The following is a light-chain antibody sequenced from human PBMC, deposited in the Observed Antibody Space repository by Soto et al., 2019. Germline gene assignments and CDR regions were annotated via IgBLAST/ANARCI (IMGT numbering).Light chain of an antibody. V-gene: IGKV3-20*01. Sequence: EIVLTQSPGTLSLSPGERATLSCRASKSISSSYLAWYQQKAGQAPRLLIYGASSRATGIPDRFSGSGSGTDFTLTISRLEPEDFAVYYCQQYGSSPRTFGQGTKLEIK. J-gene: IGKJ2*01. CDR1: KSISSSY. CDR3: QQYGSSPRT. CDR2: GAS.